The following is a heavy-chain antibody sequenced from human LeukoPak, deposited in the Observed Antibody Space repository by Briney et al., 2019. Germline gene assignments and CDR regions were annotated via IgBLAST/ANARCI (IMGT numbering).Heavy chain of an antibody. J-gene: IGHJ4*02. CDR1: GFTFSTHG. CDR2: IWHDGGRK. D-gene: IGHD5-12*01. Sequence: GGSLRLSCVVSGFTFSTHGFHWVRQAPGKGLEWVSVIWHDGGRKEYADSVRGRFTISRDNSNLYLQMNSLRAEDTAIYYCARDIGNSGFNLDYWGQGILVTVSS. CDR3: ARDIGNSGFNLDY. V-gene: IGHV3-33*01.